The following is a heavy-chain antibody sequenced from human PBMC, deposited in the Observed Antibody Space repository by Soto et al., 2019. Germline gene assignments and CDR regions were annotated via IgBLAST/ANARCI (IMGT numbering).Heavy chain of an antibody. CDR3: AREWYPNALAPDAFDI. CDR2: ISTSSSNI. V-gene: IGHV3-48*02. Sequence: EVQLVESGGGLVQPGGSLRLSCAASGFTFSTYTMNWVRQAPGNGLEWVSYISTSSSNIYYADSVKGRFTISRDNARNSLYLQMNSLRDEDTAVYYCAREWYPNALAPDAFDIWGQGTMVTVSS. CDR1: GFTFSTYT. J-gene: IGHJ3*02. D-gene: IGHD2-15*01.